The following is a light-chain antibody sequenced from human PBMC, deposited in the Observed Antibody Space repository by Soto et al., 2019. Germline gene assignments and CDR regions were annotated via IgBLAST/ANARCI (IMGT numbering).Light chain of an antibody. CDR2: GAS. V-gene: IGKV3-15*01. Sequence: ETVMTQSPATLSVSPGARATLSCGASQSVSTNLAWYQQKPGQVPRLLIYGASTRASDIPARFSGSGSGTEFTLTISSLQSEDFAVYYCQQYNEWPLTFGGGTKVEIE. J-gene: IGKJ4*01. CDR3: QQYNEWPLT. CDR1: QSVSTN.